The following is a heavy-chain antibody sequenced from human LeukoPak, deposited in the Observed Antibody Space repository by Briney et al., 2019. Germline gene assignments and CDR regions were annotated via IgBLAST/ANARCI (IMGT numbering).Heavy chain of an antibody. Sequence: GESLKISCKASGYSFTNYWIGWVRQMPGKGLEWMGIIYPGDSDIRYSPSLQSHVTISADKSISTAYLQWSSLKASGNAIYYCARDTGRSQLPGYWGQGTLVTVSS. CDR1: GYSFTNYW. J-gene: IGHJ4*02. D-gene: IGHD1-26*01. V-gene: IGHV5-51*01. CDR2: IYPGDSDI. CDR3: ARDTGRSQLPGY.